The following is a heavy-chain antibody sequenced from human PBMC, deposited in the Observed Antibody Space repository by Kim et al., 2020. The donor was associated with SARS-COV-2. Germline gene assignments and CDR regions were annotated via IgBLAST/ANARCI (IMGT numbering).Heavy chain of an antibody. J-gene: IGHJ4*02. V-gene: IGHV3-48*04. CDR3: ARVEWFGELPHEYYFDY. CDR2: ISSSSSTI. D-gene: IGHD3-10*01. Sequence: GGSLRLSCAASGFTFSSYSMNWVRQAPGKGLEWVSYISSSSSTIYYADSVKGRFTISRDNAKNSLYLQMNSLRAEDTAVYYCARVEWFGELPHEYYFDYWGQGTLVTVSS. CDR1: GFTFSSYS.